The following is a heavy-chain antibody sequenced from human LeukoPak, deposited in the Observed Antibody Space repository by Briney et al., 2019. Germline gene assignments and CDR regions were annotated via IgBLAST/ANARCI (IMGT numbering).Heavy chain of an antibody. CDR3: ARHLHYGSGSSDY. CDR2: IYYSGST. V-gene: IGHV4-39*01. J-gene: IGHJ4*02. Sequence: SETLSLTCTVFGGSISSSTYYWGWIRQPPGKGLEWIGSIYYSGSTYNNPSLKSRVTISVDTSKNQFSLKLSSVTAADTAVYYCARHLHYGSGSSDYWGQGTLVAVSS. D-gene: IGHD3-10*01. CDR1: GGSISSSTYY.